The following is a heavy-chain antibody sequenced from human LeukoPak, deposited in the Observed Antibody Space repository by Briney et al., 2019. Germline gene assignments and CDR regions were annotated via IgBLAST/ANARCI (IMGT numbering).Heavy chain of an antibody. CDR3: TKGATGTFFDY. CDR2: IRYDGNSR. V-gene: IGHV3-30*02. D-gene: IGHD1-1*01. J-gene: IGHJ4*02. CDR1: GFAFSSFA. Sequence: GGSLRLSCAASGFAFSSFAMHWVRQAPGKGLEWVAFIRYDGNSRYFADSVKGRFTISRDNSKDTMYLQMNSLRAEDTAFYYCTKGATGTFFDYWGKGTLVTVSS.